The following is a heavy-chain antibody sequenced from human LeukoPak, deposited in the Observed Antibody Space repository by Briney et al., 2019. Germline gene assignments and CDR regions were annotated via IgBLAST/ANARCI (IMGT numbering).Heavy chain of an antibody. CDR1: GFTFSSYP. Sequence: AGGSLRLSCAASGFTFSSYPMHWVRQAPGKGLEWVAVISYDGSNKYYADSVKGRFTISRDNSKNTLYLQMNSLRAEDTAVYYCARDLIFDYWGQGTLVTVSS. J-gene: IGHJ4*02. CDR3: ARDLIFDY. V-gene: IGHV3-30*04. D-gene: IGHD3-10*01. CDR2: ISYDGSNK.